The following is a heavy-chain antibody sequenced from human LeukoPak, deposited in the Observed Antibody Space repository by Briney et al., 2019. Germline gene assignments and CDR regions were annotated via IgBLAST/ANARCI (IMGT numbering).Heavy chain of an antibody. CDR3: ATSSGWKSNIDY. CDR2: INPNSGGT. D-gene: IGHD6-19*01. Sequence: ASVKVSCKASGYTFNGYYIHWVRQAPGRGLEWMGWINPNSGGTNYAQKFQGRVTMTRDTSISTAYMELSRLRSDDTAVFYCATSSGWKSNIDYWGQGTLVTVSS. CDR1: GYTFNGYY. V-gene: IGHV1-2*02. J-gene: IGHJ4*02.